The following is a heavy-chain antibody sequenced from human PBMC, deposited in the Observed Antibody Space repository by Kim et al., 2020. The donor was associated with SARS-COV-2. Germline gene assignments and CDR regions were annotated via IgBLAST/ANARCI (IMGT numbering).Heavy chain of an antibody. D-gene: IGHD3-22*01. CDR3: ARALNSTGYYTGSDV. CDR1: GFTVSSNY. J-gene: IGHJ4*03. V-gene: IGHV3-53*01. CDR2: IYSGGST. Sequence: GGSLRLSCAASGFTVSSNYMSWVRQAPGKGLEWVSVIYSGGSTNYADSVKGRFTISRDNSKNTLYLQMNSLRAEDTAVYYCARALNSTGYYTGSDVWGQGTLVTVSS.